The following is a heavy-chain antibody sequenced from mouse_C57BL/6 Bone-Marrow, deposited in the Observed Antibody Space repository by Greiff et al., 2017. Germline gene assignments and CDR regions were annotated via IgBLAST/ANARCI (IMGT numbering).Heavy chain of an antibody. Sequence: QVQLQQPGAELVKPGASVKLSCTASGYTFTSYWMHWVKQRPGRGLEWIGRIDPNSGGTKYTEKFKSKATLTVDKPSSTAYLQLSSLTSEDSAVYYCARSDTAVRLGALDYWGQGTSVTVSS. CDR1: GYTFTSYW. CDR2: IDPNSGGT. CDR3: ARSDTAVRLGALDY. D-gene: IGHD1-1*01. V-gene: IGHV1-72*01. J-gene: IGHJ4*01.